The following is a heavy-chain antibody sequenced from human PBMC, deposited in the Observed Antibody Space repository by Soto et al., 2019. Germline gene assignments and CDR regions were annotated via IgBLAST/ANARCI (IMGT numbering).Heavy chain of an antibody. CDR1: GFTFSSYW. V-gene: IGHV3-74*01. Sequence: GGSLRLSCAASGFTFSSYWMHRVRQAPGKGLVWVSRINSDGSSTSYADSVKGRFTISRDNAKNTLYLQMNSLRAEDTAVYHCARGGYCMSTSCAGPYYYGMDVWGQGTTVTVSS. D-gene: IGHD2-2*01. J-gene: IGHJ6*02. CDR2: INSDGSST. CDR3: ARGGYCMSTSCAGPYYYGMDV.